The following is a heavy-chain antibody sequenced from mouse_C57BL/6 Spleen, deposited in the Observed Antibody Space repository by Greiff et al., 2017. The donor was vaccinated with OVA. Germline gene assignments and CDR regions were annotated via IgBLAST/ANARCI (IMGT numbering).Heavy chain of an antibody. CDR1: GYTFTSYW. J-gene: IGHJ1*03. CDR2: IDPSDSYT. V-gene: IGHV1-69*01. CDR3: ARIYYGNYWYFDV. Sequence: QVQLQQPGAELVMPGASVKLSCKASGYTFTSYWMHWVKQRPGQGLEWIGEIDPSDSYTNYNQKFKGKSTLTVDKSSSTAYMQLSSLTSEDSAVYYCARIYYGNYWYFDVWGTGTTVTVSS. D-gene: IGHD2-1*01.